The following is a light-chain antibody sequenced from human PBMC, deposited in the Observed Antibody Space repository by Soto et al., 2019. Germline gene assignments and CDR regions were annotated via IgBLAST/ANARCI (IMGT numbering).Light chain of an antibody. CDR2: GAS. V-gene: IGKV3-20*01. CDR3: QQYGSSPIT. Sequence: ESVLTQSPGTLSLSRGERATLAFRASQSVSSTYLAWYQQKPGQAPRLLIYGASSRATGIPDRFSGTVSGTDFTLTISRLEPEDFAVYYCQQYGSSPITFGQGTRLEIK. CDR1: QSVSSTY. J-gene: IGKJ5*01.